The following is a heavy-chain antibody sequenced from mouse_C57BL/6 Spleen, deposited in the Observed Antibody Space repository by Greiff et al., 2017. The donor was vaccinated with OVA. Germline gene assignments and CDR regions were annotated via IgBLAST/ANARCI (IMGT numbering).Heavy chain of an antibody. CDR2: ISYDGSN. CDR1: GYSITSGYY. CDR3: ARVAGSLYWYFDV. V-gene: IGHV3-6*01. D-gene: IGHD1-1*01. J-gene: IGHJ1*03. Sequence: EVQRVESGPGLVKPSQSLSLTCSVTGYSITSGYYWNWIRQFPGNKLEWMGYISYDGSNNYNPSLKNRISITRDTSKNQFFLKLNSVTTEDTATYYCARVAGSLYWYFDVWGTGTTVTVSS.